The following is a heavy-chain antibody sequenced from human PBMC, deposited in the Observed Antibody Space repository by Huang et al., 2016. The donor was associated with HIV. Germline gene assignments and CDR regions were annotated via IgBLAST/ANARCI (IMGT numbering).Heavy chain of an antibody. CDR2: ITPTLGTT. D-gene: IGHD2-15*01. J-gene: IGHJ4*02. V-gene: IGHV1-69*13. Sequence: QVQLVQSGAEVKKPGSSVKVSCKASGGTFSSYAISWVRQAPGQGLEWVGRITPTLGTTDYPTKFQDRVTITADASTSTAYMELSSLTSEDTAVYYCARDHDGLGYCSYGICSWYFDTWGQGTPVTVSS. CDR3: ARDHDGLGYCSYGICSWYFDT. CDR1: GGTFSSYA.